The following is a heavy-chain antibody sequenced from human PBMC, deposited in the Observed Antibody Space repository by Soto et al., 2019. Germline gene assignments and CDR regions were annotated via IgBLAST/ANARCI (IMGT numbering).Heavy chain of an antibody. Sequence: GGSLRLSCAASGFTFSSYAMHWVRQAPGKGLEWVAVISYDGSNKYYADSVKGRFTISRDNSKNTLYLQMNSLRAEDTAVYYCARAGPAGHWGQGTLVTVSS. J-gene: IGHJ4*02. CDR2: ISYDGSNK. CDR1: GFTFSSYA. CDR3: ARAGPAGH. V-gene: IGHV3-30-3*01.